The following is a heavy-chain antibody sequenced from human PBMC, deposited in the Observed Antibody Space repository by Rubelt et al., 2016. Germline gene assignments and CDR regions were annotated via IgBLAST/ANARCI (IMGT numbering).Heavy chain of an antibody. CDR2: SYDGSNK. J-gene: IGHJ4*02. V-gene: IGHV3-30*01. Sequence: SYDGSNKYYADSVKGRFTISRDNSKNTLYLQMNSLRAEDTAVYYCARVPMVRGVSGGVPHEIDNWGQGTLVTVSS. CDR3: ARVPMVRGVSGGVPHEIDN. D-gene: IGHD3-10*01.